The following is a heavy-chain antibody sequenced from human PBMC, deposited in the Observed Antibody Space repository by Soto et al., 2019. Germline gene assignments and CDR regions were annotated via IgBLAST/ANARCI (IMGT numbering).Heavy chain of an antibody. J-gene: IGHJ4*02. Sequence: GASVKVSCKASGGTFSTFGISWVRQAPGRGLEWMGGIIPFFGTARYSQKFEDRITITADESTNTVCMDLRSLTSEDTAIYYCAKSAPMDAGDKYYYDFWGQGALVTVSS. D-gene: IGHD4-17*01. CDR2: IIPFFGTA. V-gene: IGHV1-69*13. CDR1: GGTFSTFG. CDR3: AKSAPMDAGDKYYYDF.